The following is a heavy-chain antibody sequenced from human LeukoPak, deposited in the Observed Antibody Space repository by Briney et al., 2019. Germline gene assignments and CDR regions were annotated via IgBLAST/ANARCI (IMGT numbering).Heavy chain of an antibody. CDR2: ISGSGGST. D-gene: IGHD3-3*01. J-gene: IGHJ4*02. Sequence: GGSLRLSCVASGFTFSSYAMSWVRQAPGKGLEWVSAISGSGGSTYYADSVKGRFTISRDNSKNTLYLQMNSLRAVDTAVYYCAKVGFLEPWQGVPIYYFDYWGQGTLVTVSS. CDR1: GFTFSSYA. CDR3: AKVGFLEPWQGVPIYYFDY. V-gene: IGHV3-23*01.